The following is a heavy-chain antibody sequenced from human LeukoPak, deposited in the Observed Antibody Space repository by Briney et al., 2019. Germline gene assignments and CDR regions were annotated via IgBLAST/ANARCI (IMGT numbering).Heavy chain of an antibody. J-gene: IGHJ4*02. CDR3: ARVGRGDTYGYVDY. D-gene: IGHD5-18*01. CDR2: ISSSSTYI. CDR1: GFTFSSYS. V-gene: IGHV3-21*01. Sequence: GGSLRLSCAASGFTFSSYSMNWVRQAPGKGLEWVSSISSSSTYIYYGDSVKGRFTISRDNAKNSLYLQMNSLRAEDTAVYYCARVGRGDTYGYVDYWGQGTLVTVSS.